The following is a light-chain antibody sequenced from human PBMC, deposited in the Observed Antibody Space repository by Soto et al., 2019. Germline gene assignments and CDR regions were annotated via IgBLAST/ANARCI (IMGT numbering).Light chain of an antibody. CDR3: QQYGSSPKT. CDR2: SAS. J-gene: IGKJ1*01. Sequence: DTVLTQSPGTLSLTSGERATLSCRASQSISGTYLAWYQQKPGQSPRLLIYSASTRAPGIPDRFSGSGSGTDFTLTISRLEPEDFAVYYCQQYGSSPKTFGQGTRVEIK. CDR1: QSISGTY. V-gene: IGKV3-20*01.